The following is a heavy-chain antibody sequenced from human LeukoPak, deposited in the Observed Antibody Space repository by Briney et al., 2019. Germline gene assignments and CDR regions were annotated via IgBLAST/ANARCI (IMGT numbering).Heavy chain of an antibody. J-gene: IGHJ4*02. Sequence: GGSLRLSCAASGFTFSSYSMNWVRQAPGKGLEWVSSISSSSSYIYYADSVKGRFTISRDNAKNSLYLQMNSLRAEDTAVYYCARDRRLTMFDYWGQGTLSPSPQ. CDR2: ISSSSSYI. V-gene: IGHV3-21*01. CDR3: ARDRRLTMFDY. CDR1: GFTFSSYS. D-gene: IGHD3-10*01.